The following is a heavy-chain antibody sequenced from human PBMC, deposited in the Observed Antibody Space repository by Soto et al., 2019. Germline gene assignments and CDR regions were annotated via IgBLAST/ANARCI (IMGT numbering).Heavy chain of an antibody. D-gene: IGHD2-2*01. CDR2: MNPNSGNT. CDR1: GYTFTSYD. J-gene: IGHJ4*02. Sequence: ASVKVSCKASGYTFTSYDINWVRQATGQGLEWMGWMNPNSGNTGYAQKFQGRVTMTRNTSISTAYMELSSLRSEDTAVYYCAREFRYCSSTSCYRDYSAPGYWGQGTLVTVSS. CDR3: AREFRYCSSTSCYRDYSAPGY. V-gene: IGHV1-8*01.